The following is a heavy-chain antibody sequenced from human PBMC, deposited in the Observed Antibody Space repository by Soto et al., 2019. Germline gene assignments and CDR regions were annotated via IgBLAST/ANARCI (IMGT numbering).Heavy chain of an antibody. Sequence: QVQLVQSGAEVKKPGASVKVSCKASGYTFTNYHIHWVRQAPGQGLEWVGHINPKTGTTNDAPKFSGRDTLARDTVPRTGYMGASRPRIGGTGLFFRGEVLEGKDYLESWGYWGQGTLVTVSS. D-gene: IGHD3-22*01. V-gene: IGHV1-2*05. CDR3: GEVLEGKDYLESWGY. CDR1: GYTFTNYH. J-gene: IGHJ4*02. CDR2: INPKTGTT.